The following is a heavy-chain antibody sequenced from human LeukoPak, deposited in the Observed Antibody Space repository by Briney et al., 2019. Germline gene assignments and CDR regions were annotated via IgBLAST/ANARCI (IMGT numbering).Heavy chain of an antibody. D-gene: IGHD2-2*01. CDR2: ISTGGGTA. CDR1: GFTFSTYS. CDR3: AQGTSWINPYFYMDV. J-gene: IGHJ6*03. Sequence: GGSLRLSCAASGFTFSTYSMNWVRQAPGKGLEWVSSISTGGGTAYYADSVKGRFTISRDNSKTTLYLQMNSLRVADTAVYFCAQGTSWINPYFYMDVWGKGTTVTVS. V-gene: IGHV3-23*01.